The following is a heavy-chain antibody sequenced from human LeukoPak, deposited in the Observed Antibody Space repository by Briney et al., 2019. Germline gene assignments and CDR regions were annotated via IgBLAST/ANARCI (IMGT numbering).Heavy chain of an antibody. CDR3: AKDLRGVPSGSFPIDY. D-gene: IGHD1-26*01. V-gene: IGHV3-30-3*01. Sequence: GRSLRLSCAASGFTFSSYAMHWVRQAPGKGLEWVAVISYDGSNKYYADSVKGRFTISRDNSKNTLYLQLNSLRAEDSAVYYCAKDLRGVPSGSFPIDYWGQGTLVTVSS. CDR1: GFTFSSYA. CDR2: ISYDGSNK. J-gene: IGHJ4*02.